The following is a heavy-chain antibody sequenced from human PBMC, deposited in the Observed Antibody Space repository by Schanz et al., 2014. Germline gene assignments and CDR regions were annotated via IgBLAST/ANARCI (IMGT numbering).Heavy chain of an antibody. Sequence: EQVLESGGGFVQPGGSLRLSCATSGFTFTTFAMTWVRQAPGKGLEWVSGISDRGDGTNYGDSVRGRFTISRDNSRNTVYLQMNNVGVDDTAIYFCARDEGRDGYNLAFDVWGQGTLVTVSS. CDR3: ARDEGRDGYNLAFDV. J-gene: IGHJ3*01. CDR1: GFTFTTFA. CDR2: ISDRGDGT. D-gene: IGHD2-21*01. V-gene: IGHV3-23*01.